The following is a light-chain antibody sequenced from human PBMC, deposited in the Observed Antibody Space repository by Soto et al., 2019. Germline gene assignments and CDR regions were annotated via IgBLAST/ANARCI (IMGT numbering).Light chain of an antibody. J-gene: IGKJ4*01. CDR1: QAIDSW. V-gene: IGKV1-12*01. CDR3: QQAHSLTPLT. Sequence: DIQMTQSPSSVSASVGDRVTITCRASQAIDSWLVWYQQKPGKAPKFLITAASTLRSGVPSRFSAGGSGTEFTLTIISLQPEDFATYYCQQAHSLTPLTFGGGTKVEI. CDR2: AAS.